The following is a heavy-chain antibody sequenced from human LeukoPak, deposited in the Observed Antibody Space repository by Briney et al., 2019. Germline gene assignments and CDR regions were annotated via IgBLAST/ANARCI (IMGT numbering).Heavy chain of an antibody. V-gene: IGHV4-59*01. CDR2: IYYSGST. Sequence: SETLSLTCTVSGGSISSYYWSWIRQPPGKGLEWIGYIYYSGSTNYNPSLKSRVTISVDTSKNQFSLKLSSVTAADTAVYYCARVDYDSSGYHAWYFDLWGRGTLVSVSS. J-gene: IGHJ2*01. CDR1: GGSISSYY. D-gene: IGHD3-22*01. CDR3: ARVDYDSSGYHAWYFDL.